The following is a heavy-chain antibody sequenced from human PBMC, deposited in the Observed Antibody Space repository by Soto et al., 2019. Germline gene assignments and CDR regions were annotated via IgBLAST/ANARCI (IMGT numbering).Heavy chain of an antibody. V-gene: IGHV4-34*01. J-gene: IGHJ6*02. CDR3: ARGPGYSYGYSVYYYYYGMDV. CDR2: INHSGST. CDR1: GGSLSGVY. D-gene: IGHD5-18*01. Sequence: SETLSLTCVVYGGSLSGVYWTWIRQPPGKGLEWIGEINHSGSTNYSPSLESRVTISLDTSNNQSSLKLSSVTAADTAVYYCARGPGYSYGYSVYYYYYGMDVWGQGTTVTVSS.